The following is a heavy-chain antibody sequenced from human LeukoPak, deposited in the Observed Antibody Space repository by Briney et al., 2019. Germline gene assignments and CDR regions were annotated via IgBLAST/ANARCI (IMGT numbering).Heavy chain of an antibody. Sequence: SETLSLTCAVYGGSFSGYYWSWIRQPPGKGLEWIGEINHSGSTNYNPSLKSRVTISVDTSKNQFSLELSSVTAADTAVYYCARYDILTGSFDYWGQGTLVTVSS. J-gene: IGHJ4*02. V-gene: IGHV4-34*01. CDR1: GGSFSGYY. D-gene: IGHD3-9*01. CDR3: ARYDILTGSFDY. CDR2: INHSGST.